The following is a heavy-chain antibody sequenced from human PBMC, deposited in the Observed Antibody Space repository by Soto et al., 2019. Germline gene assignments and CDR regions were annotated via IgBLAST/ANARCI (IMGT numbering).Heavy chain of an antibody. CDR1: GGTFSSYA. CDR3: ARDGYGRVGGATITAFDI. J-gene: IGHJ3*02. CDR2: IIPIFGTA. V-gene: IGHV1-69*01. Sequence: QVQLVQSGAEVKKPGSSVKVSCKASGGTFSSYAISWVRQAPGQGLEWMGGIIPIFGTANYAQKFQGRVTISADESKSPAYMEVSSLRSEDTAVYYCARDGYGRVGGATITAFDIWGQGTMVTVSS. D-gene: IGHD5-12*01.